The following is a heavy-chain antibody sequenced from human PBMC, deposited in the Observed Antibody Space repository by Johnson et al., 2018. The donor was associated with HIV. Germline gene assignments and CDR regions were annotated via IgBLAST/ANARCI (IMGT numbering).Heavy chain of an antibody. V-gene: IGHV3-7*01. CDR2: IKQDGSEK. Sequence: VQLVESGGGLVQPGGSLRLSCAASGFTFSSYWMSWVRQAPGKGLEWVANIKQDGSEKYYVDSVKGRFTISRDNAKNSLYLQMNSLRAEDTAVYYCARDRYSSGWYGNDAFDIWGQGTMVTVSS. D-gene: IGHD6-19*01. J-gene: IGHJ3*02. CDR3: ARDRYSSGWYGNDAFDI. CDR1: GFTFSSYW.